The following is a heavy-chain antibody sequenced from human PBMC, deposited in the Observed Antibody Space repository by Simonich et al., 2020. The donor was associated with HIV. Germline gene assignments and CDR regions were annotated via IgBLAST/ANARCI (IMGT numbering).Heavy chain of an antibody. CDR2: INAVNSNT. CDR3: ARDSATRTDAGAFDI. D-gene: IGHD1-1*01. CDR1: GYTFTTYS. Sequence: QVHLVQSGAEVKKPGASVKLSCKASGYTFTTYSMHWVRQAPGQRLEWMGWINAVNSNTKYSQKFQGRITITRDTSASTAYMELSSLTSEDTAVYYCARDSATRTDAGAFDIWGQGTMVTVSS. V-gene: IGHV1-3*01. J-gene: IGHJ3*02.